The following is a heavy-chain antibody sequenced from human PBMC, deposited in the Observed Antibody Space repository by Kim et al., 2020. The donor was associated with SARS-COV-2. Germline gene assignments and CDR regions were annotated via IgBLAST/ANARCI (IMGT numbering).Heavy chain of an antibody. CDR1: GFRFSSYW. CDR3: ARATDYDSPGFCHFDS. J-gene: IGHJ4*02. Sequence: GGSLRLSCAASGFRFSSYWMHWVRQAPGKGLVWVSRINSGGSDTVYADSVKGRFTISRDDARNTMYLQMNSLRAEDTAVYYCARATDYDSPGFCHFDSWGQGTLVTVSS. D-gene: IGHD3-22*01. V-gene: IGHV3-74*01. CDR2: INSGGSDT.